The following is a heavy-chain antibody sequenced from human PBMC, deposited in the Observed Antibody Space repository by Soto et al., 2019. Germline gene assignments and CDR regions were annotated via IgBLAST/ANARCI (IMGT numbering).Heavy chain of an antibody. Sequence: ASVKVSCKASGYTFTGYYMHWVRQAPGQGLEWMGWISAYNGNTNYAQKFQGRVTITADKSTTTAYMEVSSLRPEDTAMYYCVKDSPIGSVFSGHDDIDSWGQGTPVTIPS. V-gene: IGHV1-18*04. J-gene: IGHJ4*02. CDR1: GYTFTGYY. CDR2: ISAYNGNT. CDR3: VKDSPIGSVFSGHDDIDS. D-gene: IGHD5-12*01.